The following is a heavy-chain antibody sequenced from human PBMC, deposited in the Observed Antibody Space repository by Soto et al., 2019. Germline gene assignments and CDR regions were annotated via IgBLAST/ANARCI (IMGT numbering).Heavy chain of an antibody. CDR2: ISYDGSNK. D-gene: IGHD1-1*01. CDR1: GFTFSSYG. V-gene: IGHV3-30*18. J-gene: IGHJ4*02. Sequence: QVQLVESGGGVVQPGRSLRLSFAAFGFTFSSYGMHWVRQAPGMGQGGVAVISYDGSNKYYADSVKGRFTISRDNSKNTLYLQMNSLRAEDTAVYYCAKERLYYFDYWGQGTLVTVSS. CDR3: AKERLYYFDY.